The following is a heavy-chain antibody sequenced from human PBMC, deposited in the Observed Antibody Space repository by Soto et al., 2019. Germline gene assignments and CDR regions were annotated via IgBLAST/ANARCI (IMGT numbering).Heavy chain of an antibody. Sequence: EVQLVESGGGLVQPGGSQRLSCAASGFTFSSYWMHWVRQAPGKGLVWVSRINSDGSSTSYAGSVKGRFTISRDNAKNTLYLQMNSLRAEDTAVYYCVRTSLVVAAATREDYWGQGTLVTVSS. J-gene: IGHJ4*02. CDR1: GFTFSSYW. D-gene: IGHD2-15*01. CDR2: INSDGSST. CDR3: VRTSLVVAAATREDY. V-gene: IGHV3-74*01.